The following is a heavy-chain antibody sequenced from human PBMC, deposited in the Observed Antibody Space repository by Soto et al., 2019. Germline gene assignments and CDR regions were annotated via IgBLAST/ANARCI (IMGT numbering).Heavy chain of an antibody. V-gene: IGHV3-30-3*01. CDR1: GFTFSSYA. J-gene: IGHJ5*02. CDR2: ISYDGSNK. Sequence: QVQPVESGGGVVQPGRSLRLSCAASGFTFSSYAMHWVRQAPGKGLEWVAVISYDGSNKYYADSVKGRFTISRDNSKNTLYLQMNSLRAEDTAVYYCASPAITPHGDYFPWGQGTLVTVSS. D-gene: IGHD4-17*01. CDR3: ASPAITPHGDYFP.